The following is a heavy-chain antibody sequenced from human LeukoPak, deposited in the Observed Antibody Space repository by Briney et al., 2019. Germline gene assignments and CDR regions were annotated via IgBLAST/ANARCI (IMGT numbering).Heavy chain of an antibody. CDR2: INHSGST. J-gene: IGHJ4*02. D-gene: IGHD3-22*01. CDR1: GGSFSGYY. Sequence: SETLSLTCAVYGGSFSGYYWSWIRQPPGKGLEWIGEINHSGSTNYNPSLKSRVTISVDTSKNQFSLKLSSVTAADTAVYYCANTYYYDSSGYSALDYWGQGTLVTVSS. CDR3: ANTYYYDSSGYSALDY. V-gene: IGHV4-34*01.